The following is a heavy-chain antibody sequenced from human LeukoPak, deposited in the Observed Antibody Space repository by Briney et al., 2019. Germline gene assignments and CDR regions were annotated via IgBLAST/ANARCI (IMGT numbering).Heavy chain of an antibody. V-gene: IGHV1-24*01. J-gene: IGHJ6*03. CDR1: GYTLTELS. CDR3: ATGETTVTTNPILGGYYYMDV. D-gene: IGHD4-17*01. CDR2: FDPEDGET. Sequence: ASVKVSCKVSGYTLTELSMHWVRQAPGKGLEWMGGFDPEDGETIYAQKFQGRVTMTEDTSTDTAYMERSSLRSEDTAVYYCATGETTVTTNPILGGYYYMDVWGKGTTVTVSS.